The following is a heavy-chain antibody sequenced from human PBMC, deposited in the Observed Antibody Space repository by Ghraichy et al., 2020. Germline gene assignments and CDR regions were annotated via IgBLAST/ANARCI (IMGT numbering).Heavy chain of an antibody. V-gene: IGHV3-53*01. J-gene: IGHJ4*02. D-gene: IGHD4-17*01. CDR1: GFTVSSNY. CDR2: IYSGGST. Sequence: GGSLRLSCAASGFTVSSNYMSWVRQAPGKGLEWVSVIYSGGSTYYADSVKGRFTISRDNSKNTLYLQMNSLRAEDTAVYYCYRLFNDYGESFDYWGQGTLVTVSS. CDR3: YRLFNDYGESFDY.